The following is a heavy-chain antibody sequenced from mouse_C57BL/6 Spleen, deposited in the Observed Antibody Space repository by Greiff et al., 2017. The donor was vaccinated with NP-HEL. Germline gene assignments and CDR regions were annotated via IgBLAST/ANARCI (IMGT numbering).Heavy chain of an antibody. CDR1: GYTFTDHT. J-gene: IGHJ4*01. D-gene: IGHD2-4*01. V-gene: IGHV1-78*01. Sequence: VKLQESDAELVKPGASVKISCKVSGYTFTDHTIHWMKQRPEPGLEWIGNIYPRDGSTKYNEKFKGKATLTADKSSSTAYMQLNSLTSEDSAVYFCADDYDDGDYYAMDYWGQGTSVTVSS. CDR2: IYPRDGST. CDR3: ADDYDDGDYYAMDY.